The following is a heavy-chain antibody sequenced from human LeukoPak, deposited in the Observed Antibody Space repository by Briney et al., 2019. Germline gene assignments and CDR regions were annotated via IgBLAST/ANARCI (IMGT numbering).Heavy chain of an antibody. D-gene: IGHD2-2*01. CDR2: ISYDGSNK. CDR1: GFTFSSYD. Sequence: GGSLRLSCAASGFTFSSYDIHWVRQAPGKGLEWVAVISYDGSNKYYADSVKGRFTISRDSSKNTLYLQMSSLRAEDAAVYYCARTPPTDCSSTSCPLDHWGQGTLVTVSS. V-gene: IGHV3-30-3*01. CDR3: ARTPPTDCSSTSCPLDH. J-gene: IGHJ4*02.